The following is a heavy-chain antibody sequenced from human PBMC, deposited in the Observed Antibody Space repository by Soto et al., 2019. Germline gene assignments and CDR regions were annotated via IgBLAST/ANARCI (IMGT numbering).Heavy chain of an antibody. D-gene: IGHD5-12*01. J-gene: IGHJ6*02. CDR2: IFYTGTT. CDR1: GGSVSSGSYS. V-gene: IGHV4-39*01. CDR3: ARLLRHNYYGMDV. Sequence: SETLSLTCTVSGGSVSSGSYSWGWLRQPPGKGLEWIGSIFYTGTTYYSPSLRSRVTMSLDTSKNQFSLKLSSVTAADTAVYYCARLLRHNYYGMDVWGQGTTVTVSS.